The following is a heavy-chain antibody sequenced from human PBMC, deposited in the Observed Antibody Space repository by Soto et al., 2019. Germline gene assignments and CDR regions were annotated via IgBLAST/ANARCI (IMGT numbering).Heavy chain of an antibody. CDR1: GYTFTGDG. Sequence: GASVKVSCKASGYTFTGDGISWVRQAPGQGLEWMGWISAYNGNTNYAQKLQGRVTMTTATPTSTAYMELRSLRSDDTAVYYCARDDYYDSSGYYSTWGQGTLVTVSS. J-gene: IGHJ5*02. D-gene: IGHD3-22*01. V-gene: IGHV1-18*04. CDR3: ARDDYYDSSGYYST. CDR2: ISAYNGNT.